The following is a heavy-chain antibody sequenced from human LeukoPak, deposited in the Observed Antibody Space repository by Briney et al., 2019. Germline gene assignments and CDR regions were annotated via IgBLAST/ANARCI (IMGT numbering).Heavy chain of an antibody. V-gene: IGHV1-8*01. J-gene: IGHJ4*02. CDR1: GYTFTSYD. CDR3: ARDMVRGVIIHLGY. CDR2: MNPNSGNT. D-gene: IGHD3-10*01. Sequence: ASVKVSFKASGYTFTSYDINWVRQATGQGLEWMGWMNPNSGNTGYAQKFQGRVTMTRNTSISTAYMELSRLRSEDTAVYYCARDMVRGVIIHLGYWGQGTLVTVSS.